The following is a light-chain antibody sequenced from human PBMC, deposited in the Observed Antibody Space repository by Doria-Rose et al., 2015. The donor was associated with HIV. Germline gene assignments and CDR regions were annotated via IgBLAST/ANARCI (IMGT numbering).Light chain of an antibody. CDR3: QQADTFPFT. CDR2: DTS. V-gene: IGKV1-12*01. CDR1: QGISGW. Sequence: DIRVTQSPSSVSASVGDRVRITCRASQGISGWLAWYQQKPGKAPKVLIYDTSTLHSGVPSRFSGGGSRTDFTLTISSLQPEDFATYYCQQADTFPFTFGPGTKVDI. J-gene: IGKJ3*01.